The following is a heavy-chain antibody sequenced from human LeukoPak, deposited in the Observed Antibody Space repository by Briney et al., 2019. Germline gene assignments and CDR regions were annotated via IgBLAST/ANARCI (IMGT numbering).Heavy chain of an antibody. CDR1: GFTFSSYS. J-gene: IGHJ4*02. Sequence: PGGSLRLSCAASGFTFSSYSMNWVRQAPGKGLEWVAYISSGSGYIYNADSLKGRFTISRDSAKNSLYLQMSSLRAEDTAVYYCAREPERGAYVSSWFVDSWGQGTLVTVSS. V-gene: IGHV3-21*01. D-gene: IGHD6-13*01. CDR3: AREPERGAYVSSWFVDS. CDR2: ISSGSGYI.